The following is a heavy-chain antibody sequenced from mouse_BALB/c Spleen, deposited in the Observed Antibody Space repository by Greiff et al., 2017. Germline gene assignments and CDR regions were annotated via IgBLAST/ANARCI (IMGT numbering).Heavy chain of an antibody. Sequence: DVMLVESGGDLVKPGGSLKLSCAASGFTFSSYGMSWVRQTPDKRLEWVATISSGGSYTYYPDSVKGRFTISRDNAKNTLYLQMSILKSEDTAMYYGGRQGGNFFAYWGQGTLVTVSA. CDR1: GFTFSSYG. J-gene: IGHJ3*01. D-gene: IGHD2-1*01. CDR2: ISSGGSYT. CDR3: GRQGGNFFAY. V-gene: IGHV5-6*02.